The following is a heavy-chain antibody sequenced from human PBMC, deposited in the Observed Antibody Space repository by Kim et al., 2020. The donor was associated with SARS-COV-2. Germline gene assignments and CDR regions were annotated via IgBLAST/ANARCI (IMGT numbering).Heavy chain of an antibody. CDR1: GGSFSGYY. V-gene: IGHV4-34*01. J-gene: IGHJ4*02. D-gene: IGHD4-17*01. Sequence: SETLSLTCAVYGGSFSGYYWSWIRQPPGKGLEWIGEINHSGSTNYNPSLKSRVTISVDTSKNQFSLKLSSVTAADTAVYYCAGLNDYGDLTLDYWGQGTLVTVSS. CDR2: INHSGST. CDR3: AGLNDYGDLTLDY.